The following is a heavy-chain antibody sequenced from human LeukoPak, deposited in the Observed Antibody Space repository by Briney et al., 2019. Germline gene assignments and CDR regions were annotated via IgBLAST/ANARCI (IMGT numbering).Heavy chain of an antibody. Sequence: ASVKVSCKASGYTFTSYDINWVRLATGKGLEWVGWMNPNSGNTGYAQKFQGRVTITRNTSISTAYMELSSLRSEDTAVYYCARPSIVGAHSYYFDYWGQGTLVTVSS. CDR1: GYTFTSYD. J-gene: IGHJ4*02. CDR2: MNPNSGNT. CDR3: ARPSIVGAHSYYFDY. D-gene: IGHD1-26*01. V-gene: IGHV1-8*03.